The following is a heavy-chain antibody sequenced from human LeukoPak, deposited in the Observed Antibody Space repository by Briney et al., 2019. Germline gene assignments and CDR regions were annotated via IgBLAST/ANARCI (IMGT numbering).Heavy chain of an antibody. CDR3: ATRSIFLEWLFDQTGYFDY. CDR2: ISGSGGST. D-gene: IGHD3-3*01. J-gene: IGHJ4*02. Sequence: GGSLRLSCAASGFTFSSYAMSWVRQAPGKELEWVSAISGSGGSTYYADSVKGRFTISRDNSKNTLYLQMNSLRAEDTAVYYCATRSIFLEWLFDQTGYFDYWGQGTLVTVSS. V-gene: IGHV3-23*01. CDR1: GFTFSSYA.